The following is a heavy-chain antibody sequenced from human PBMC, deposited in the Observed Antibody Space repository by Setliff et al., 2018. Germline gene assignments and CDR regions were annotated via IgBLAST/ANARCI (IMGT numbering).Heavy chain of an antibody. CDR3: ARGGTTLTSYDY. Sequence: ASVKVSCKASGNIFTGHFLHWVRQAPGQGLEWMGWINPDTGDTHYPVNFQGRVTMTRDTSISTGSMELSRLRSDDTAVYYCARGGTTLTSYDYWGQGTLVTVSS. J-gene: IGHJ4*02. V-gene: IGHV1-2*02. D-gene: IGHD4-4*01. CDR2: INPDTGDT. CDR1: GNIFTGHF.